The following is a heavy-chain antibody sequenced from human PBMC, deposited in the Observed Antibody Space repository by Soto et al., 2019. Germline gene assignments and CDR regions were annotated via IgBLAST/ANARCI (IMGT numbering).Heavy chain of an antibody. CDR2: IIPIFGTA. CDR1: GGTFSSYA. V-gene: IGHV1-69*01. J-gene: IGHJ6*02. CDR3: ARADSSGYYFGYYYYYGMDV. Sequence: QVQLVQSGAEVKKPGSSVKVSCKASGGTFSSYAISWVRQAPGQGLEWMGGIIPIFGTANYAQKFQGRVTITADEATSPAYMELSSLRCEDSAVYYCARADSSGYYFGYYYYYGMDVWGQGTTVTVSS. D-gene: IGHD3-22*01.